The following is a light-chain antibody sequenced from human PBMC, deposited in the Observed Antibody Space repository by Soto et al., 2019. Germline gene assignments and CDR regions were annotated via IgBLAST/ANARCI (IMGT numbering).Light chain of an antibody. CDR3: QQYGRSPT. J-gene: IGKJ1*01. V-gene: IGKV3-20*01. Sequence: EIVLTQSPGTLSLSPGEGATLSCRASQSVSSNYLAWYQQKLGQAPRLLIYDASRRATGIPDRFSGSGSGTDFTLTISRLEPEDFVVYYCQQYGRSPTFGQGTKVDIK. CDR1: QSVSSNY. CDR2: DAS.